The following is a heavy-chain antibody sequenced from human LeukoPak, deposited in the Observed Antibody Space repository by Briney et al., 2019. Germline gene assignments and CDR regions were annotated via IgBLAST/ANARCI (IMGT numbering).Heavy chain of an antibody. Sequence: ASVKVSCKASGYTFTSYYMHWVRQAPGQGLEWMGIINPSGGSTSYAQKFQGRVTMTRDMSTSTDYMELSSLRSEDTAVYYCARDAGYSSGWTYYYYYYYMDVWGKGTTVTASS. CDR3: ARDAGYSSGWTYYYYYYYMDV. CDR1: GYTFTSYY. CDR2: INPSGGST. J-gene: IGHJ6*03. D-gene: IGHD6-19*01. V-gene: IGHV1-46*01.